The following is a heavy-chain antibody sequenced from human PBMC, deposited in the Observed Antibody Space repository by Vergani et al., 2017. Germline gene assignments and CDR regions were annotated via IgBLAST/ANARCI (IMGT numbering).Heavy chain of an antibody. J-gene: IGHJ6*03. D-gene: IGHD2-2*01. Sequence: QVQLVQSGAEVKKPGASVKVSCKVSGYTLTELSMHWVRQAPGKGLEWMGGFDPEDGETIYAQKFQGRVTMTEDTSTDTAYMELNSLRAEDTAVYFCAKGRYCRSTSCYSYYYYYYMDVWGKGTTVTVSS. V-gene: IGHV1-24*01. CDR2: FDPEDGET. CDR1: GYTLTELS. CDR3: AKGRYCRSTSCYSYYYYYYMDV.